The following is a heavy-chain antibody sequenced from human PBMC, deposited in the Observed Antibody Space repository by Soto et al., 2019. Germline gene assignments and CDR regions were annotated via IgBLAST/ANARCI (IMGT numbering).Heavy chain of an antibody. D-gene: IGHD3-10*01. CDR2: INAGNGNT. V-gene: IGHV1-3*01. CDR1: RYTFTSYA. Sequence: ASVKVSCKASRYTFTSYAMHWVRQAPGQRLEWMGWINAGNGNTKYSQKFQGRVTITRDTSASTAYMELSSLRSEDTAVYYCAREEDYYGSGTLFDPWGQGTLVTVSS. CDR3: AREEDYYGSGTLFDP. J-gene: IGHJ5*02.